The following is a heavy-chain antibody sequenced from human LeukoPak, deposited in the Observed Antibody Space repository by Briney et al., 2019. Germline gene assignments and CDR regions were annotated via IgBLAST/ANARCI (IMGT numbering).Heavy chain of an antibody. CDR1: GGSISSSNW. J-gene: IGHJ4*02. CDR2: IYHSGST. V-gene: IGHV4-4*02. D-gene: IGHD3-10*01. CDR3: ARAVGGDGSGSL. Sequence: RTSETLSLTCAVSGGSISSSNWWRWVRQPPGKGLEWIGEIYHSGSTKYNPSLKSRVTISVDKSKNQCSLKLSSVTAADTAVYYCARAVGGDGSGSLWGPGTLVTVCS.